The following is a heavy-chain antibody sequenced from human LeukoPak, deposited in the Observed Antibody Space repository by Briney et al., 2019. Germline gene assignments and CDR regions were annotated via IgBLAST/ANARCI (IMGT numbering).Heavy chain of an antibody. CDR3: ARDLSFRY. D-gene: IGHD2/OR15-2a*01. CDR1: GFTFSSYA. V-gene: IGHV3-7*01. Sequence: TGGSLRLSCAASGFTFSSYAMSWVRQAPGKGLEWVANIKQDGSEKYYVDSVKGRFTISRDNAKNSLYLQMNSLRAEDTAVYYCARDLSFRYWGQGTLVTVSS. J-gene: IGHJ4*02. CDR2: IKQDGSEK.